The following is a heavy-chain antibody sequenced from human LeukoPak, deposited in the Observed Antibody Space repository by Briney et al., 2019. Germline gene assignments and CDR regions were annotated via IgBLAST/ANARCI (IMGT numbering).Heavy chain of an antibody. Sequence: GGSLRLSCVASGFTFSIYTMSWVRQAPGKGLEWVSSITSSGSSIYSADSVKGRLTISRDNAKNSLYLEMNSLRDEDTAVYYCARDLAWGAYWGQGTLVTVSS. CDR3: ARDLAWGAY. J-gene: IGHJ4*02. D-gene: IGHD4/OR15-4a*01. CDR1: GFTFSIYT. CDR2: ITSSGSSI. V-gene: IGHV3-21*01.